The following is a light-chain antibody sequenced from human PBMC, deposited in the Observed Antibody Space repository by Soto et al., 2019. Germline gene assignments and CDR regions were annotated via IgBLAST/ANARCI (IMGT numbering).Light chain of an antibody. Sequence: DIQMTQSPCTLSASVGDRVTITCRASHSMDRWLAWYQQKPGKAPKLLIYKASSLESGVPSRFSGSGSGTEFTLTISSLQPDDFATYYCQQYDSYSRSFGQGTKLEIK. J-gene: IGKJ2*01. CDR3: QQYDSYSRS. V-gene: IGKV1-5*03. CDR1: HSMDRW. CDR2: KAS.